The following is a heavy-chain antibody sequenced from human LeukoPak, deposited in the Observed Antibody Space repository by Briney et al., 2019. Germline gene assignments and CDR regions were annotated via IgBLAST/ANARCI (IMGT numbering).Heavy chain of an antibody. CDR1: GFTFSSYS. CDR3: ARGGTRGYSYGSFDY. Sequence: PGGSLRLSCAASGFTFSSYSMNWVRQAPGKGLEWVSSISSSSSYIYYADSVKGRFTISRDNAKNSLYLQMNSLRAEDTAVNYCARGGTRGYSYGSFDYWGQATLVTVSS. J-gene: IGHJ4*02. CDR2: ISSSSSYI. V-gene: IGHV3-21*01. D-gene: IGHD5-18*01.